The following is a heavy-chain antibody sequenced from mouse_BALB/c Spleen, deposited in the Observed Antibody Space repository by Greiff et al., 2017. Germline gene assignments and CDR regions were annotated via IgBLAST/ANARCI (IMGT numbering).Heavy chain of an antibody. CDR1: GFNIKDYY. D-gene: IGHD1-1*01. J-gene: IGHJ3*01. CDR3: SAGCYAWFAY. CDR2: IDPENGDT. Sequence: VQLQQSGAELVRSGASVKLSCTASGFNIKDYYMHWVKQRPEQGLEWIGWIDPENGDTEYAPKFQGKATMTADTSSNTAYLQLSSLTSEDTAVYYCSAGCYAWFAYWGQGTLVTVSA. V-gene: IGHV14-4*02.